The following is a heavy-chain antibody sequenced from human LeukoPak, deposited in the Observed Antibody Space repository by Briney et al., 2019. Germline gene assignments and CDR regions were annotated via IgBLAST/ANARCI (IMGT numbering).Heavy chain of an antibody. J-gene: IGHJ4*02. D-gene: IGHD3-10*01. CDR1: GGSISSTSYY. Sequence: PSETLSLTCTVSGGSISSTSYYWSWIRQPPGKGLEWIGYIYYTGSTNYNPSLKSRVTISVDTSKNQVSLKLTSVTAADTAVYYCARYGSGSYRQFDYWGQGTLVTVSS. V-gene: IGHV4-61*01. CDR2: IYYTGST. CDR3: ARYGSGSYRQFDY.